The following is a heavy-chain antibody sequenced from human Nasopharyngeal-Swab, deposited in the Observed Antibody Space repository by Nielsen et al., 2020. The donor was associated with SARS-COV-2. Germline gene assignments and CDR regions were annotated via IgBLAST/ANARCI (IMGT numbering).Heavy chain of an antibody. CDR1: GFTFSSYE. V-gene: IGHV3-48*03. CDR3: ARDYCSSTSCYDY. D-gene: IGHD2-2*01. Sequence: GESLKISCAASGFTFSSYEMNWVRQAPGKGLEWVSYISSSGSTRYSADSVKSRFTISRDNAKNSLYLQMNSLRAEDTAVYYCARDYCSSTSCYDYWGQGTLVTVSS. J-gene: IGHJ4*02. CDR2: ISSSGSTR.